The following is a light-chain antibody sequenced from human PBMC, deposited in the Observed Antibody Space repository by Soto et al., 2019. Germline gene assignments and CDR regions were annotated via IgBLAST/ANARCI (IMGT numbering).Light chain of an antibody. V-gene: IGLV2-8*01. Sequence: QSALTQPPSASGSPGQSVTISCTGTSSDIGGDNYVSWYQQHPGKAPKLMIFEVSKRPSGVPDRFSGSKSGNTASLTVSGLQPEDEADYHCSSYADTNNVVFGGGTKLTVL. CDR1: SSDIGGDNY. CDR2: EVS. J-gene: IGLJ2*01. CDR3: SSYADTNNVV.